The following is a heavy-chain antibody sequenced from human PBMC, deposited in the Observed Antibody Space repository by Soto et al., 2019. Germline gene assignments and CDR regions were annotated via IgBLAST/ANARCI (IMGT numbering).Heavy chain of an antibody. Sequence: PSETLSLTCAVSGGSINSRYWWSWVRQSPGKGLEWIGEIYHSGSTSYNPSLKSRVTISVDKSKNQFSLNLSSVTAADTAVYYCARDQNGSGNYYTRYFDYWGQGTLVTVSS. V-gene: IGHV4-4*02. CDR2: IYHSGST. CDR1: GGSINSRYW. J-gene: IGHJ4*02. CDR3: ARDQNGSGNYYTRYFDY. D-gene: IGHD3-10*01.